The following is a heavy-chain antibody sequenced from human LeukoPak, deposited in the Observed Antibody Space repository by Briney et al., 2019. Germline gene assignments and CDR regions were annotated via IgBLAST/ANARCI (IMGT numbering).Heavy chain of an antibody. CDR2: ISSSGSSI. V-gene: IGHV3-11*04. Sequence: PGGSLRLSCAASGFTFSDYYMSWIRQAPGKGLEWVSYISSSGSSIYYADSVKGRFTISRDNAKNSLYLQMNSLRAEDTAVYYCARGSGSSWYWKEAYSFDYWGQGTLVTVSS. CDR3: ARGSGSSWYWKEAYSFDY. J-gene: IGHJ4*02. D-gene: IGHD6-13*01. CDR1: GFTFSDYY.